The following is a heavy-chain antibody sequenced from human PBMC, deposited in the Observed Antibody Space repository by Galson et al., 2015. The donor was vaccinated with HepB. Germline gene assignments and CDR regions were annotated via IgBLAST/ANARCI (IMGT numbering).Heavy chain of an antibody. D-gene: IGHD4-11*01. CDR2: IYSGGNT. V-gene: IGHV3-66*01. Sequence: SLRLSCAASGFTVSSNYVNWVRQAPGKGLGWVSVIYSGGNTYYADSVKGRFTVSRDNSKNTVYLQMNSLRAEDTAVYYCARDHYSNYYYYGMDVWGQGTTVTVSS. CDR1: GFTVSSNY. J-gene: IGHJ6*02. CDR3: ARDHYSNYYYYGMDV.